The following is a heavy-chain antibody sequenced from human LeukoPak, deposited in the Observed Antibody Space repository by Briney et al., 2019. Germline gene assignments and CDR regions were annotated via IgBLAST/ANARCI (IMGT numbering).Heavy chain of an antibody. CDR2: IYRSGST. V-gene: IGHV4-38-2*02. CDR1: GYSISSGYY. Sequence: SETLSLTCTVSGYSISSGYYWGWIRQPPGKGPEWIGSIYRSGSTDYNSSLKDRVTISVDTSKNQFSLKLSSVTAADTAVYYCARAGRPMVRGVIFDYWGQGTLVTVSS. J-gene: IGHJ4*02. D-gene: IGHD3-10*01. CDR3: ARAGRPMVRGVIFDY.